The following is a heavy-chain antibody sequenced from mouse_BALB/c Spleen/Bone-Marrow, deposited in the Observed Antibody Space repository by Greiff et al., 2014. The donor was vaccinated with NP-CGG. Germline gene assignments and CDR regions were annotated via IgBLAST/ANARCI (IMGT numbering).Heavy chain of an antibody. D-gene: IGHD2-10*02. Sequence: VQLQESGAGLVKPGAPVKLSCKASGYTFTEYIIHWVKQRSGQGLEWIGWFYPGSGSIKYNEKFKDKATLTADKSSSTVYMELSRLTSEDSAVYFCARHESYGNYLYFDVWGAGTTVTVSS. V-gene: IGHV1-62-2*01. J-gene: IGHJ1*01. CDR1: GYTFTEYI. CDR2: FYPGSGSI. CDR3: ARHESYGNYLYFDV.